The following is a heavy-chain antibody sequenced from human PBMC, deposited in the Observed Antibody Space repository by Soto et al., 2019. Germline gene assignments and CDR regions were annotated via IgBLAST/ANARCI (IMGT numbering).Heavy chain of an antibody. D-gene: IGHD6-13*01. V-gene: IGHV4-4*08. CDR3: ARGSTGYSSSWYRY. CDR2: IYNSGST. J-gene: IGHJ4*02. CDR1: GGSISSYY. Sequence: QVQLQESGPGLVKPSETLSLTCTVSGGSISSYYWSWIRQPPGKGLEWIGYIYNSGSTNYNPSLKSRVTLSVATSKNQCSVKLSSVTAADTAVYYCARGSTGYSSSWYRYWGQGTLVTVSS.